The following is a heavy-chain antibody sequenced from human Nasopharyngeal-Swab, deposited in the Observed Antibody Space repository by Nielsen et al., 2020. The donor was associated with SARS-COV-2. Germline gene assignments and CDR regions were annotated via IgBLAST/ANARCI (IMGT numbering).Heavy chain of an antibody. D-gene: IGHD6-19*01. CDR2: IIPIFGTA. V-gene: IGHV1-69*13. CDR3: ASRTAVNRGWGFDAFDI. J-gene: IGHJ3*02. Sequence: SAQVSCKASGGSFSSYAIICVRQAPGQGLEWMGGIIPIFGTANYAQKFQGRVTITADESTSTAYMELSSLRSEDTAVYYCASRTAVNRGWGFDAFDIWGQGTMVTVSS. CDR1: GGSFSSYA.